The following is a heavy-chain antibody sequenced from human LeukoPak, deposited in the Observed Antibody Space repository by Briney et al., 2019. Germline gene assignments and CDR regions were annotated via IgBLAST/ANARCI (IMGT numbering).Heavy chain of an antibody. CDR2: ISGYNGNN. CDR3: AGDQGDWNYPTSHYGMDV. D-gene: IGHD1-7*01. J-gene: IGHJ6*02. V-gene: IGHV1-18*01. Sequence: ASVKVSCTASGYTFSSYAISWVRQAPGQGLEWMGWISGYNGNNKYAQKHQDRVTKTTDTTTGTAYKELRSLRSDDTAVYYCAGDQGDWNYPTSHYGMDVWGQGTTVTVSS. CDR1: GYTFSSYA.